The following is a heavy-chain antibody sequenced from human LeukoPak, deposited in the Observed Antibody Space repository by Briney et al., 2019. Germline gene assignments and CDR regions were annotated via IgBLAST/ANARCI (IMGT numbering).Heavy chain of an antibody. J-gene: IGHJ4*02. D-gene: IGHD2-2*01. CDR2: ISSSGSTI. Sequence: PGGSLRLSCAASGFTFSSYEMNWVRQAPGKGLEWVSYISSSGSTIYYADSVKGRFTISRDTAKNSLYLQMNSLRAEDTAVYYCAREPTSSTSAFDYWGQGTLVTVSS. V-gene: IGHV3-48*03. CDR3: AREPTSSTSAFDY. CDR1: GFTFSSYE.